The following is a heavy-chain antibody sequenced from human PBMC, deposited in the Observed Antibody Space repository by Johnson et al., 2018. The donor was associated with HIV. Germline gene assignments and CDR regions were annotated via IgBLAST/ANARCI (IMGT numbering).Heavy chain of an antibody. V-gene: IGHV3-30*03. CDR3: AREKPGTPRDAFDS. CDR1: GFTFSTYG. Sequence: QVQLVESGGGVVQPGRSLRLSCAASGFTFSTYGMHWVRQAPGKGLEGVATISYDGSNKYYADSVKGRFTISRDNSKNTLYLQVNSLSDEDTAVYYCAREKPGTPRDAFDSWGQGTMVTVSS. J-gene: IGHJ3*02. CDR2: ISYDGSNK.